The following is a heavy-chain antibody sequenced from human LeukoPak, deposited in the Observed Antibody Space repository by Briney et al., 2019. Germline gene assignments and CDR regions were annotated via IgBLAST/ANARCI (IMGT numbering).Heavy chain of an antibody. CDR3: ARQYCSGGSCLTYFDY. V-gene: IGHV3-7*04. CDR2: IKQDGSAK. CDR1: GFTFSCYW. D-gene: IGHD2-15*01. Sequence: GGSLRLSCAASGFTFSCYWMSWVRQAPGKGLEWVANIKQDGSAKYYVDSVKGRFTISRDNAKNSLYLQMNSLRAEDTAVYYCARQYCSGGSCLTYFDYWGQGTLVTVSS. J-gene: IGHJ4*02.